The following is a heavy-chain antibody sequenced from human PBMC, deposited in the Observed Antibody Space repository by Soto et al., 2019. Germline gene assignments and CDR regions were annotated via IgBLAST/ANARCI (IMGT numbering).Heavy chain of an antibody. CDR1: GFSFTRYA. D-gene: IGHD6-13*01. CDR3: AKDLSMYSSSWYVVFDI. CDR2: ISDSGAST. Sequence: EVQVLESGGGLVQPGGSLRLSCAASGFSFTRYAMTWVRQAPGKGLEWVSAISDSGASTYYGDSVKGRITISRDNSKNTVYLQMNSLRAEDTAVYYCAKDLSMYSSSWYVVFDIWGQGTMVTVSS. V-gene: IGHV3-23*01. J-gene: IGHJ3*02.